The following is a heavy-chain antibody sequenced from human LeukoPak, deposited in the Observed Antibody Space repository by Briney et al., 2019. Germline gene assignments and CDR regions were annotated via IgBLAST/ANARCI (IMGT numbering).Heavy chain of an antibody. D-gene: IGHD5-24*01. J-gene: IGHJ6*02. Sequence: GASVKVSCKASGYTFTGYYMHWVRQAPGQGLEWMGWINPNSGGTNYAQKLQGRVTVTTDTSTSTAYMELRSLRSDDTAVYYCARGKERDGYNYNYYYYYGMDVWGQGTTVTVSS. V-gene: IGHV1-2*02. CDR3: ARGKERDGYNYNYYYYYGMDV. CDR2: INPNSGGT. CDR1: GYTFTGYY.